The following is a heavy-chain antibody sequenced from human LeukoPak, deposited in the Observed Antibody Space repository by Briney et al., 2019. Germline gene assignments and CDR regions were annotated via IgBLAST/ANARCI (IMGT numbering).Heavy chain of an antibody. D-gene: IGHD3-9*01. CDR3: ARKGNYDILTGPNGMDV. CDR1: GFTFSSHS. CDR2: ISSSSSYI. V-gene: IGHV3-21*01. J-gene: IGHJ6*02. Sequence: PGGSLRLSCAASGFTFSSHSMNWVRQAPGKGLEWVSSISSSSSYIYYADSVKGRFTISRDNAKNSLYLQMNSLGAEDTAVYYCARKGNYDILTGPNGMDVWGQGTTVTVSS.